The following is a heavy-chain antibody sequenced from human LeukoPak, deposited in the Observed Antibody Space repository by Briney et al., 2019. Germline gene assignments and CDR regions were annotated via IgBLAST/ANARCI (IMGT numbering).Heavy chain of an antibody. J-gene: IGHJ4*02. Sequence: GESLKISCKGSGYSFVSYWSDWVRQMPGKGLEWMGSIYPGDSDTRYSPSFQGQVTISADKSINTAYLQWSSLKASDIAMYYCARRSGSYSAPYSVWGQGTLVTVSS. V-gene: IGHV5-51*01. CDR1: GYSFVSYW. CDR3: ARRSGSYSAPYSV. D-gene: IGHD1-26*01. CDR2: IYPGDSDT.